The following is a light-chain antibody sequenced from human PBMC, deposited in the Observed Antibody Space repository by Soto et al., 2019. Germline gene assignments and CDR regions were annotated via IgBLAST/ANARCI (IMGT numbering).Light chain of an antibody. CDR2: GAS. V-gene: IGKV3-20*01. CDR3: QQYGSSPGT. Sequence: EIVLPPSPGTLSSSPVERATLSGRASQTVTSNYLAWYQQKPGQAPRLLFFGASIRATGLPDRFSGGGSGTDFTLTISRLEPEDCAVYYCQQYGSSPGTFGQGTKVDIK. CDR1: QTVTSNY. J-gene: IGKJ1*01.